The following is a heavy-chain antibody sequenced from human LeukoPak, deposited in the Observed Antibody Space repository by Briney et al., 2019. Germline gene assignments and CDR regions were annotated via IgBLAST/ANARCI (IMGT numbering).Heavy chain of an antibody. CDR2: INTNTGNP. CDR1: GYIFDRYA. J-gene: IGHJ3*02. Sequence: ASVKVSCKASGYIFDRYAMNWVRQAPGQGLEWMGWINTNTGNPTYAQGFTGRFVFSLDTSVSTAYLQISSLKAEDTAVYYCAREYYDSSAYDAFDIWGQGTMVTVSS. V-gene: IGHV7-4-1*02. D-gene: IGHD3-22*01. CDR3: AREYYDSSAYDAFDI.